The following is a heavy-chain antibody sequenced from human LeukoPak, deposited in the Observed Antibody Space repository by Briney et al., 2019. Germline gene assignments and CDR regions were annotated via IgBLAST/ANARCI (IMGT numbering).Heavy chain of an antibody. J-gene: IGHJ4*02. V-gene: IGHV3-33*06. CDR2: IWYDGSNK. Sequence: EGSLRLSCAASGFTFSSYGMHWVRQAPGKGLEWVAVIWYDGSNKYYADSVKGRFTISRDNSKNTLYLQMNSLRVEDTAVYYCAKDFGSGYYYNDYWGQGTLVTVSS. CDR3: AKDFGSGYYYNDY. D-gene: IGHD3-22*01. CDR1: GFTFSSYG.